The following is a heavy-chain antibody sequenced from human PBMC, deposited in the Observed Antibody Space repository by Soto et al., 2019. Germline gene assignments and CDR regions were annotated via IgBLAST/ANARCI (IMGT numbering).Heavy chain of an antibody. CDR3: ARPILRYIYYYGMDV. CDR2: IIPIFGTA. V-gene: IGHV1-69*13. CDR1: GGTFSSYA. Sequence: ASVKVSCKASGGTFSSYAISWVRQAPGQGLEWMGGIIPIFGTANYAQKFQGRVTITADESTSTAYMELSSLRSEDTAVYYCARPILRYIYYYGMDVWGQGTTVTVSS. J-gene: IGHJ6*02. D-gene: IGHD3-9*01.